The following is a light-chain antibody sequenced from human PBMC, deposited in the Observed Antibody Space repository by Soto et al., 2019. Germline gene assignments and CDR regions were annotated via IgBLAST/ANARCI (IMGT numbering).Light chain of an antibody. J-gene: IGLJ1*01. CDR2: GNI. V-gene: IGLV1-40*01. Sequence: QSVLTQPPSVSGAPGQRVTISCTGSSSNIGAGYDVHWYQQRPGTAPKLLIFGNINRPSGVPDRFSGSKSGTSASLAITGLQAEDEGDYCCQSYDSTLSARYVFGTGTKVTAL. CDR3: QSYDSTLSARYV. CDR1: SSNIGAGYD.